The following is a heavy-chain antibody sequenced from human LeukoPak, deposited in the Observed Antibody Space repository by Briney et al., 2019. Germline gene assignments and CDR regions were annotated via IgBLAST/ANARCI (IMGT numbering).Heavy chain of an antibody. J-gene: IGHJ4*02. D-gene: IGHD3-9*01. V-gene: IGHV3-21*03. CDR3: ARAGYDILTGCFDY. CDR1: GFTFSSYS. CDR2: ISSSSSYI. Sequence: GGSLRLSCAASGFTFSSYSMNWVRQAPGKGLEWVSSISSSSSYIYYADSVKGRFTISRDNAKSSLYLQMNSLRAEDTAVYYCARAGYDILTGCFDYWGQGTLVTVSS.